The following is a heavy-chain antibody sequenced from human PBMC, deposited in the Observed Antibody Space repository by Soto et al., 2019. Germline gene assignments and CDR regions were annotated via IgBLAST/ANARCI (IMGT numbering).Heavy chain of an antibody. CDR1: GYTFTSYY. V-gene: IGHV1-46*01. Sequence: QVQLVQSGAEVKKPGASVKVSCKASGYTFTSYYMHWVRQAPGQGLEWMGIINPSGGSTSYAQKFPGRVTMTRDTSTSTVYMELSSLRSEDTAVYYCARDPLDVDTAMVTSGMDVWGQGTTVTVSS. J-gene: IGHJ6*02. D-gene: IGHD5-18*01. CDR2: INPSGGST. CDR3: ARDPLDVDTAMVTSGMDV.